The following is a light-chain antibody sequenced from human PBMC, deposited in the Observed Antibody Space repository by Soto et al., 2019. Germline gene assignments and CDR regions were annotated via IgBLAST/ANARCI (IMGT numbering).Light chain of an antibody. Sequence: QSVLTQPPSASGSPGQSVTISCTGTSSDVGGYNYVSWYQQHPGKAPKLMIYEVSKRPSGVPDRFSGSKSGNTASLTVSGLEAEDEADYYCSSYAGSNIVVLGGGTKVTVL. CDR3: SSYAGSNIVV. CDR1: SSDVGGYNY. CDR2: EVS. V-gene: IGLV2-8*01. J-gene: IGLJ2*01.